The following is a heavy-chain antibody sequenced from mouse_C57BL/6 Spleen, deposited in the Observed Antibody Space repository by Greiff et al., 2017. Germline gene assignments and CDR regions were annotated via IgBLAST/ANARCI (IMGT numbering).Heavy chain of an antibody. CDR1: GFTFSDYG. CDR3: ARYYGTLYYYAMDY. V-gene: IGHV5-17*01. CDR2: ISSGSSTI. Sequence: EVMLVESGGGLVKPGGSLKLSCAASGFTFSDYGMHWVRQAPEKGLEWVAYISSGSSTIYYADTVKGRFTISRDNAKNTLFLQMTSLRSEDTAMYYCARYYGTLYYYAMDYWGQGTSVTVSS. D-gene: IGHD2-1*01. J-gene: IGHJ4*01.